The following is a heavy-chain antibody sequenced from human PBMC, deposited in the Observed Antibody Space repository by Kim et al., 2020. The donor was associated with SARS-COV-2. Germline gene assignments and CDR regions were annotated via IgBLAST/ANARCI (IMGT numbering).Heavy chain of an antibody. CDR3: ARLIWFGGSNWFYP. D-gene: IGHD3-10*01. J-gene: IGHJ5*02. V-gene: IGHV4-59*01. Sequence: SPPLRSRVTLSAATSKNQFSLKLSSVTAADTTVYYCARLIWFGGSNWFYPWGQGTLVTVSS.